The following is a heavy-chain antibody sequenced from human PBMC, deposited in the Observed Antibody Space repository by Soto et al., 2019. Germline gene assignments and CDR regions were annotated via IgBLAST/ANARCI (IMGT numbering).Heavy chain of an antibody. CDR1: GFTFSSYN. CDR2: ISISSSYI. Sequence: GGSLRLSCAASGFTFSSYNMNWVRQAPGKGLEWVSSISISSSYIYYADLVKGRFTISRDNAKNSLYLQMNSLRAEDTAVYYCAREEGIAVHGPRGYGMDVWGQGTTVTSP. J-gene: IGHJ6*02. D-gene: IGHD6-19*01. CDR3: AREEGIAVHGPRGYGMDV. V-gene: IGHV3-21*01.